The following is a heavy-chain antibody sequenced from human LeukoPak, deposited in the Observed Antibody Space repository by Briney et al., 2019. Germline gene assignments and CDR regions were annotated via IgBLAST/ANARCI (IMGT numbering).Heavy chain of an antibody. CDR1: GYRFTSYW. J-gene: IGHJ4*02. V-gene: IGHV5-51*01. CDR2: IYPGDSDT. CDR3: ARRPGRYYDY. Sequence: GESLQISCKGSGYRFTSYWIGWVRQLPGKGLEWMGIIYPGDSDTRYSPSFQGQVTISADKSVSTAYLQWSSLEASDTAMYYCARRPGRYYDYWGQGTLVTVSS. D-gene: IGHD1-26*01.